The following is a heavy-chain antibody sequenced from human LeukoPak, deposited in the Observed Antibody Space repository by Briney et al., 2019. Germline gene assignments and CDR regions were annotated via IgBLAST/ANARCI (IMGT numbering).Heavy chain of an antibody. CDR1: GGSISSHY. D-gene: IGHD3-16*01. CDR3: ARGALRCFYAFLYMDV. CDR2: ISSSGST. Sequence: PSETLSLTCTGSGGSISSHYWIWIRQSPEKGLEWIGDISSSGSTGYNPSLRSRVTISLDTSKNQFSLNLSSVTAADTAVYYCARGALRCFYAFLYMDVWGKGTTVTVSS. V-gene: IGHV4-59*11. J-gene: IGHJ6*03.